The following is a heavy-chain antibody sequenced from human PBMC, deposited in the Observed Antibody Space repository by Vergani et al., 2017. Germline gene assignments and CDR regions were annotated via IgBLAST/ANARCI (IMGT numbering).Heavy chain of an antibody. V-gene: IGHV3-23*01. CDR2: ISGSGGST. Sequence: EVQLLESGGGLVQPGGSLRLSCAASGFTFSSYAMSWVRQAPGKGLEWVSAISGSGGSTYYADSVKGRFTISRDNSKNTLYLQMNSLRAEDTAVYYCARDLGPDSSGYYYGSYYFDYWGQGTLVTVSS. CDR1: GFTFSSYA. CDR3: ARDLGPDSSGYYYGSYYFDY. J-gene: IGHJ4*02. D-gene: IGHD3-22*01.